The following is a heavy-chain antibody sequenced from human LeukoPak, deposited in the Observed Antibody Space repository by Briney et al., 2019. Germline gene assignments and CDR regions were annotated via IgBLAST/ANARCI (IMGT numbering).Heavy chain of an antibody. CDR2: ISTSGST. D-gene: IGHD4-23*01. Sequence: SETLSLTCTVSGGSISSGSYYWSWIRQPAGKGLDWIGRISTSGSTNYNPSLKSRLTISVDPSKNQFSLKLSSVTAADTAVYYCARGLSRYGGNSFDYWGQGTLVTVSS. V-gene: IGHV4-61*02. J-gene: IGHJ4*02. CDR3: ARGLSRYGGNSFDY. CDR1: GGSISSGSYY.